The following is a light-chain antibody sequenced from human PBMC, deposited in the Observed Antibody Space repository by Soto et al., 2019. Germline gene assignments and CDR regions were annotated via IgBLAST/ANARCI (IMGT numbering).Light chain of an antibody. CDR2: KAS. Sequence: DIPMTQSPSTLSASVGDRVTITCRASQSISHWLAWYQQKPGKAPKLLFYKASSLESGVPSRFSGSGSGTEFTLTSSSLQPDDFATYYCHQYNSSFGQRTKVEIK. CDR3: HQYNSS. J-gene: IGKJ1*01. CDR1: QSISHW. V-gene: IGKV1-5*03.